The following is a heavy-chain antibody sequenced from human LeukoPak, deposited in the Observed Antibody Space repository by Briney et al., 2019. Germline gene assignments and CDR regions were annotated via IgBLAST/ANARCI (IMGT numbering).Heavy chain of an antibody. J-gene: IGHJ4*02. CDR1: GFTVSSNY. CDR2: IYSGGST. V-gene: IGHV3-53*01. CDR3: ARGPHYFDS. Sequence: GGSLRLSCAASGFTVSSNYMTWVRQAPGKGLEWVSVIYSGGSTYYAHSVKGRFTISRDNSKNTLYLQMDSLRVEDTAVYYCARGPHYFDSWGQGTLVTVSS.